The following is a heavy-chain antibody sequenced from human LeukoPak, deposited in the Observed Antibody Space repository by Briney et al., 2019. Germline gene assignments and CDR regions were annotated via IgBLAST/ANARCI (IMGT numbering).Heavy chain of an antibody. V-gene: IGHV3-30-3*01. CDR2: ISYDGSNK. Sequence: GGSLRLSCAASGFTFSSYAMHWVRQAPGKGLGWVAVISYDGSNKYYPDSVKGRFTISRDNSKNTLYLQMNSLRAEDTAIYYCARDLHSSSWYSPFDYGGQGTLVTVSS. CDR3: ARDLHSSSWYSPFDY. CDR1: GFTFSSYA. D-gene: IGHD6-13*01. J-gene: IGHJ4*02.